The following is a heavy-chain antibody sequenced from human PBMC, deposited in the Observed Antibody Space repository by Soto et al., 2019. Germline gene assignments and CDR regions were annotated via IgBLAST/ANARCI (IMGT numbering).Heavy chain of an antibody. D-gene: IGHD1-26*01. CDR3: VKVASIAGYSGPSRH. CDR1: GFTFDDYA. V-gene: IGHV3-9*01. J-gene: IGHJ1*01. Sequence: EVQLVESGGGLVQPGRSLRLSCAASGFTFDDYAMHWVRQVPGKGLEWVSGINWNSGSIGYADSVKGRFAISRDNAKNPLPPQMTRLRAEDTASYFCVKVASIAGYSGPSRHWGPGTRVTVSS. CDR2: INWNSGSI.